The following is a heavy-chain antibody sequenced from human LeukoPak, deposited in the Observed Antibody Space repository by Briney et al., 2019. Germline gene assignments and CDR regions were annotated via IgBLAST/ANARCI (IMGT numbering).Heavy chain of an antibody. Sequence: PGRSLRLSCAASGFTLSSYAMHWVRQAPGKGLEWVAVISYDGSNKYYADSVKGRFTISRDNSENTLYLQMNSLRAEDTAVYYCARDRGGYDLLYYFDYWGQGTLVTVSS. CDR1: GFTLSSYA. V-gene: IGHV3-30*04. CDR3: ARDRGGYDLLYYFDY. CDR2: ISYDGSNK. D-gene: IGHD5-12*01. J-gene: IGHJ4*02.